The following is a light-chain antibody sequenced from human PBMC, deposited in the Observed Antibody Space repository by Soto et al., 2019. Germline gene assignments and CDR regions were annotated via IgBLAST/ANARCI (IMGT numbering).Light chain of an antibody. CDR3: AAWDDSLNGSYV. Sequence: QSVLTQPPLTSGTPGQRVTISCSGSRSNIGSNTVTWYQQLPGTAPKLLIYSNNQRPSGVPDRFSGSKSGTSASLAISGLQSEDEADYYCAAWDDSLNGSYVFGTGTRSPS. CDR2: SNN. V-gene: IGLV1-44*01. J-gene: IGLJ1*01. CDR1: RSNIGSNT.